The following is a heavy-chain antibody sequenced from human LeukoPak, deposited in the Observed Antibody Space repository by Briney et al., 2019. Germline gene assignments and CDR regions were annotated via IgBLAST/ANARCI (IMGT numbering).Heavy chain of an antibody. D-gene: IGHD5-18*01. J-gene: IGHJ4*02. CDR2: IKQDGSEK. V-gene: IGHV3-7*01. Sequence: GGSLRLSCAASGFTFRDYSDYWMSWVRQAPGKGLEWVADIKQDGSEKYYVDSVKGRFTISRDNAKNSLFLQMNSLRAEDTAVYYCARVGRYSYAHNSWGQGTLVTVSS. CDR3: ARVGRYSYAHNS. CDR1: GFTFRDYSDYW.